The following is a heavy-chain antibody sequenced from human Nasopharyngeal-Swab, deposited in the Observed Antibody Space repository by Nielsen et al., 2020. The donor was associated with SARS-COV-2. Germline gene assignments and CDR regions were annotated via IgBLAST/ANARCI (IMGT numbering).Heavy chain of an antibody. V-gene: IGHV5-10-1*01. CDR2: IDPSDSYT. CDR1: GYSFTSYW. CDR3: ATGRDGYNWDFDY. J-gene: IGHJ4*02. D-gene: IGHD5-24*01. Sequence: GESLKISCTGSGYSFTSYWISWVRQMPGKGLEWMGRIDPSDSYTNYSPSFQGHVTISADKSISTAYLQWSSLKASDTAMYYCATGRDGYNWDFDYWGQGTLVTVSS.